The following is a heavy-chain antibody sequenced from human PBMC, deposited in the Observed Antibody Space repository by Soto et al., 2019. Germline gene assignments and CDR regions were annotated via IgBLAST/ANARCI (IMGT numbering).Heavy chain of an antibody. J-gene: IGHJ6*02. Sequence: SVKVSCKASGGTFSSYAISWVRQAPGQGLEWMGGIIPIFGTANYAQKFQGRVTITADESTSTAYMELSSLRSEDTAVYYCARFYDSSGYLGSVHYYGMDVWGQGTTVTVSS. V-gene: IGHV1-69*13. D-gene: IGHD3-22*01. CDR2: IIPIFGTA. CDR1: GGTFSSYA. CDR3: ARFYDSSGYLGSVHYYGMDV.